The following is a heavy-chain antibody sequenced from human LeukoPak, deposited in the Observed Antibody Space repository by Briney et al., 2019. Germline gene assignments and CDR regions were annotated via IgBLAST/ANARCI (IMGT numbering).Heavy chain of an antibody. CDR2: INPNSGAT. CDR1: GYTFTGYY. Sequence: GASVKVSCKASGYTFTGYYLHWVRQAPGQGLEWMGWINPNSGATNYAQEFQGRVTMTRDTSISTAYMELSRLRSDDTAVYYCARADRLGAYPAGPYLYYLGPGTLGT. CDR3: ARADRLGAYPAGPYLYY. D-gene: IGHD3-16*01. V-gene: IGHV1-2*02. J-gene: IGHJ4*02.